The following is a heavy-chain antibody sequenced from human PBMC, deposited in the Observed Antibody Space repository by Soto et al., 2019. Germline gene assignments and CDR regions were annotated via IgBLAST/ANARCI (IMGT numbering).Heavy chain of an antibody. CDR3: AKDRRDYYDSSGYYSATEDDY. J-gene: IGHJ4*02. V-gene: IGHV3-23*01. D-gene: IGHD3-22*01. CDR1: GFTFSSYA. Sequence: GGSLRLSCAASGFTFSSYAMSWVRQAPGKGLEWVSAISGSGGSTYYADSVKGRFTISRDNSKNTLYLQMNSLRAEDTAVYYCAKDRRDYYDSSGYYSATEDDYWGQGTLVTVSS. CDR2: ISGSGGST.